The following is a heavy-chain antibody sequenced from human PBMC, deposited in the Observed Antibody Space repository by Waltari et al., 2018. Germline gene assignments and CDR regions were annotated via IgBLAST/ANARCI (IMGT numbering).Heavy chain of an antibody. CDR2: IYYSGST. CDR1: GGSISRYY. D-gene: IGHD2-15*01. V-gene: IGHV4-59*01. Sequence: QVQLQESGPGLVKPSETLSLTCTVSGGSISRYYWSWIRQPPGKGLEWIGYIYYSGSTNYNPSLKSRVTISVDTSKNQFSLKLSSVTAADTAVYYCARGSGVAATTYYFDYWGQGTLVTVSS. CDR3: ARGSGVAATTYYFDY. J-gene: IGHJ4*02.